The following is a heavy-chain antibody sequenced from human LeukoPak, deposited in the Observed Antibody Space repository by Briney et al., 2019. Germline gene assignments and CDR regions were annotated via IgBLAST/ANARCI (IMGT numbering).Heavy chain of an antibody. D-gene: IGHD2-2*01. CDR1: GFTFSSYS. Sequence: PGGSLRLSCAASGFTFSSYSMNWGRQAPGKGLEWVSYISSSSSTIYYADSVKGRFTISRDNAKNSLYLQMNSLRAEDTAVYYCALQLGYCSSTSCPMGVFDIWGQGTMVTVSS. CDR2: ISSSSSTI. J-gene: IGHJ3*02. V-gene: IGHV3-48*01. CDR3: ALQLGYCSSTSCPMGVFDI.